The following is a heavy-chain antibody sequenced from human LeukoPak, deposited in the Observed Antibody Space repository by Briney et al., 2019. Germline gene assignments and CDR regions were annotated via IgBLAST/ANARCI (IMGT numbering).Heavy chain of an antibody. D-gene: IGHD3-22*01. J-gene: IGHJ4*02. CDR3: AKANGYYSD. V-gene: IGHV3-23*01. Sequence: GGSLRLSCAASGCTFSNYGMKWVRQAPGKGLEWVAGIRGNGDTTYYADSVKGRFTISRDNSKNTLSLQLSSLRAEDTAVYYCAKANGYYSDWGQGTLVTVSS. CDR2: IRGNGDTT. CDR1: GCTFSNYG.